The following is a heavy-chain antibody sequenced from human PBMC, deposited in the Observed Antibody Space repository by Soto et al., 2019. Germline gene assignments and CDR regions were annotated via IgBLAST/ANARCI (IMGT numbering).Heavy chain of an antibody. D-gene: IGHD6-6*01. V-gene: IGHV1-46*03. CDR1: GYTFTSYY. Sequence: ASVKVSCKESGYTFTSYYMHWVRQAPGQGLEWMGIINPSGGSTSYAQKFQGRVTMTRDTSTSTVYMELSSLRSEDTAVYYCARVGDSSSSKGHWFDPWGQGTLVTVSS. CDR3: ARVGDSSSSKGHWFDP. J-gene: IGHJ5*02. CDR2: INPSGGST.